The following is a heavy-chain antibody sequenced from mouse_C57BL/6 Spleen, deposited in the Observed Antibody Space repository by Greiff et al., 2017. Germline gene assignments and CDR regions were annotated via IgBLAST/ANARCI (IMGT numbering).Heavy chain of an antibody. CDR1: GYSITSGYY. J-gene: IGHJ1*03. D-gene: IGHD4-1*02. CDR3: ARAQLVHWYFDV. Sequence: EVQLQESGPGLVKPSQSLSLTCSVTGYSITSGYYWNWIRQFPGNKLEWMGYISYDGSNNYNPSLKNRISITRDTSKNQFFLKLNSVTTEDTATYYCARAQLVHWYFDVWGTGTTVTVSS. CDR2: ISYDGSN. V-gene: IGHV3-6*01.